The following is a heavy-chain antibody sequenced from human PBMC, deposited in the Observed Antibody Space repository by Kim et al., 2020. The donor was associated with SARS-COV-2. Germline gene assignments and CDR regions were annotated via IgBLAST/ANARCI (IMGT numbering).Heavy chain of an antibody. D-gene: IGHD6-13*01. J-gene: IGHJ4*02. CDR1: GFTFDDYA. CDR2: ISGDGGST. CDR3: AKDYSSHFSSSWYSRNYFDY. Sequence: GGSLRLSCAASGFTFDDYAMHWVRQAPGKGLEWVSLISGDGGSTYYADSVKGRFTISRDNSKNSLYLQMNSLRTEDTALYYCAKDYSSHFSSSWYSRNYFDYWGQGTLVTVSS. V-gene: IGHV3-43*02.